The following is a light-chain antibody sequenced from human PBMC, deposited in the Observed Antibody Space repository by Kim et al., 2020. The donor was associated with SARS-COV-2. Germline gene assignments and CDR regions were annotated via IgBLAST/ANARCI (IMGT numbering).Light chain of an antibody. V-gene: IGKV3-11*01. CDR1: QSVTNS. Sequence: LSPGESGTLSCRASQSVTNSLAWYRLKPGQSPRLLIFDASRRATGVAARFSGSGSGTDFTLTISSLEPEDVGVYYCLQRRYWPFTFGPGTKVDIK. CDR3: LQRRYWPFT. CDR2: DAS. J-gene: IGKJ3*01.